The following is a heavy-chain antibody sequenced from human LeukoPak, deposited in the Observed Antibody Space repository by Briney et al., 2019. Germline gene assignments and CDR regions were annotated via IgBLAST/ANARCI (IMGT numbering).Heavy chain of an antibody. D-gene: IGHD5-12*01. CDR2: MNPNSGYT. V-gene: IGHV1-8*01. Sequence: ASVKVSCKASGYTFTSYDINWVRQATGQGLEWMGWMNPNSGYTGYAQKFQGRVTMTTDTSTSTAYMELRSLRSDDTAVYYCVRDSRYDEGYWGQGTLVTVSS. CDR1: GYTFTSYD. J-gene: IGHJ4*02. CDR3: VRDSRYDEGY.